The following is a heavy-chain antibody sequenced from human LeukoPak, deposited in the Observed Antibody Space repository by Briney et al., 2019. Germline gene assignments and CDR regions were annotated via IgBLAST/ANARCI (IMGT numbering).Heavy chain of an antibody. V-gene: IGHV1-2*02. CDR1: GYTFTGYY. CDR2: INPNSGGT. D-gene: IGHD1-7*01. J-gene: IGHJ4*02. Sequence: GASVKVSCKASGYTFTGYYMHWVRQAPGQGLEWMGWINPNSGGTNYAQKFQGRVTMTRDTSISTAYMELSRLRSDDTAVYYCARVQEKKAGTLYFDYWGQGTLVTVSS. CDR3: ARVQEKKAGTLYFDY.